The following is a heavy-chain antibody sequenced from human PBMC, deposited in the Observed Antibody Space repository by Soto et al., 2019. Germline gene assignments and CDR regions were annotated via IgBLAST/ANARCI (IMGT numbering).Heavy chain of an antibody. Sequence: GSLRLSCAASVFTFNDAWITLVRQVPWKGLEWVVRIKTIAVGGTTDYTAPVKGRFTISRDDSKNTVYLQMNSLKIEDTAVYYCTTERCTGTNCYVKNAFDVWGQGTMVTVSS. CDR1: VFTFNDAW. V-gene: IGHV3-15*01. D-gene: IGHD1-1*01. J-gene: IGHJ3*01. CDR2: IKTIAVGGTT. CDR3: TTERCTGTNCYVKNAFDV.